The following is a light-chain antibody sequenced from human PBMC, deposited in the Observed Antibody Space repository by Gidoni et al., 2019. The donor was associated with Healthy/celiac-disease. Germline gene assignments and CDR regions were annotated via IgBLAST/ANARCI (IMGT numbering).Light chain of an antibody. CDR1: NSNIGADYD. J-gene: IGLJ3*02. V-gene: IGLV1-40*01. CDR2: GNS. CDR3: QSYDSSLSGWL. Sequence: QSVLTPPPSVSGAPGQRVTISCTGRNSNIGADYDVNWYRQLPGTAPKLLIFGNSHRPSGVPDRFSASKSGTSASLAITGLQAEDESDYYCQSYDSSLSGWLFGGGTKVTVL.